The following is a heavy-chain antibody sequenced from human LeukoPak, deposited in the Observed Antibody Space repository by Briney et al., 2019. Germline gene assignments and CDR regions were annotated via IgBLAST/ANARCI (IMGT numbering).Heavy chain of an antibody. V-gene: IGHV1-18*01. CDR3: ARRYYDILTGYSRAGYYYYTDV. D-gene: IGHD3-9*01. CDR1: GYTFTSYG. Sequence: ASVKVSCKASGYTFTSYGISWVRQAPGQGLEWMGWISAYNGNTNYAQRLQGRVTMTTDTSTSTAYMELRSLRSDDTAVYYCARRYYDILTGYSRAGYYYYTDVWGKGTTVTVSS. CDR2: ISAYNGNT. J-gene: IGHJ6*03.